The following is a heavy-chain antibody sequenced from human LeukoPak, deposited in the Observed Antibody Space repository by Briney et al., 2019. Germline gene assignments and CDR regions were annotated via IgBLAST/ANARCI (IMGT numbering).Heavy chain of an antibody. J-gene: IGHJ6*04. CDR2: IFPSSDEI. CDR1: GFTFSSYG. Sequence: GGSLRLSCAASGFTFSSYGMSWVRQAPGKGLEWVSSIFPSSDEIHYADSVKGRFTISRDNSRSTLSLQMDSLRAEDTATYYCATYRQIQVPFEFWGKGTTVTVSS. D-gene: IGHD5-18*01. CDR3: ATYRQIQVPFEF. V-gene: IGHV3-23*01.